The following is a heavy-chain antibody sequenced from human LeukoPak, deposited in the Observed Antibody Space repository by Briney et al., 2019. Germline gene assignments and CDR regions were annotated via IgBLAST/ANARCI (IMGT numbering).Heavy chain of an antibody. J-gene: IGHJ4*02. CDR3: ARRVTGYYALDY. Sequence: SETPSLTCTVSGGSISSYYWSWIRQPPGKGLEWIGYIYYSGSTNYNSSLKSRVTISVDTSKNQFSLKLRSVTAADTAVYFCARRVTGYYALDYWGQGTLVTVSS. D-gene: IGHD3-9*01. V-gene: IGHV4-59*01. CDR1: GGSISSYY. CDR2: IYYSGST.